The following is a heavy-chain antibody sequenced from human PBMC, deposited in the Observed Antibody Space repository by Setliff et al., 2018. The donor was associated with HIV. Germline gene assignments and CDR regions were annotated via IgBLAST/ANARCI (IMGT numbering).Heavy chain of an antibody. Sequence: SETLSLTCTVSGVPTSASTYYWGWIRQPPGKGLDWIGYISYSGKTYYNPSLKSRVTISVDTSNNHFSLRLNSVTAADTAVYYCARDGYSGYANNWGQGTLVTVSS. V-gene: IGHV4-39*02. CDR1: GVPTSASTYY. CDR3: ARDGYSGYANN. J-gene: IGHJ4*02. CDR2: ISYSGKT. D-gene: IGHD5-12*01.